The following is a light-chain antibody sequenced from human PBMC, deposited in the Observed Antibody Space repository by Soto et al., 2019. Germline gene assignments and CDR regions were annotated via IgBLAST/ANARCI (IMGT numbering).Light chain of an antibody. J-gene: IGKJ1*01. Sequence: EIVMTQSPATLSVSPGERATLSCRASQSVSSNLAWYQQNPGQAPRLLIYGASTRATGIPARFSGSGSGTEFTLTISSLQSEEFAVYYCQQYNNWPRTFGQGTKVEIK. CDR1: QSVSSN. V-gene: IGKV3-15*01. CDR2: GAS. CDR3: QQYNNWPRT.